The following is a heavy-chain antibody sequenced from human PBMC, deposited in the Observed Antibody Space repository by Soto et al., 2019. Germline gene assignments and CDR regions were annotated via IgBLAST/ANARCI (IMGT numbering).Heavy chain of an antibody. V-gene: IGHV4-34*01. Sequence: SETLSLTCAVYGGSFSGYYWSWIRQPPGKGLEWIGEINHSGSTNYNPSLKSRVTISVDTSKNQFSLKLSSVTAADTAVYYCARGTTWDYYYYYYMDVWGKGTTVTV. CDR1: GGSFSGYY. D-gene: IGHD4-4*01. CDR3: ARGTTWDYYYYYYMDV. J-gene: IGHJ6*03. CDR2: INHSGST.